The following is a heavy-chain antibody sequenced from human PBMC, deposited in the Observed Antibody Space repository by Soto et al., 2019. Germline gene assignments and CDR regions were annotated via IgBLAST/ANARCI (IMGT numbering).Heavy chain of an antibody. CDR1: GGSISSGGYS. Sequence: ASETLSLTCAVSGGSISSGGYSWSWIRQHPGKGLEWIGYIYYSGSTYYNPSLKSRVTISVDTSKNQFSLKLSSVTAADTAVYYCARSITIPDYYYGMDVWGQGTTVTVSS. CDR3: ARSITIPDYYYGMDV. CDR2: IYYSGST. V-gene: IGHV4-31*11. J-gene: IGHJ6*02. D-gene: IGHD3-9*01.